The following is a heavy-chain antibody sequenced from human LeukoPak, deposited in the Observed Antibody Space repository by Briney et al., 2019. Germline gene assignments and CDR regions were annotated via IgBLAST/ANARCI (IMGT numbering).Heavy chain of an antibody. CDR1: GYTFTGYY. Sequence: ASVKVSCKASGYTFTGYYMHWVRQAPGQGLEWMGWINPNSGGTNYAQKFQGRVTMTRDTSISTAYMELSRLRSDDTAVYYCARISYNIRYRDAFDIWSQGTMVTVSS. CDR2: INPNSGGT. D-gene: IGHD2-8*01. CDR3: ARISYNIRYRDAFDI. J-gene: IGHJ3*02. V-gene: IGHV1-2*02.